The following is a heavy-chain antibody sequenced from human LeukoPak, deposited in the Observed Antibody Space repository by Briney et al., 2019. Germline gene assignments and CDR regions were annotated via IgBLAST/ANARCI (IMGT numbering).Heavy chain of an antibody. J-gene: IGHJ4*02. V-gene: IGHV4-34*01. CDR2: INHSGST. Sequence: SETLSLTCAVYGGSFSGYYWSWIRQPPGKGLEWIGEINHSGSTDYNPSLKSRVTISVDTSKNQFSLKLSSVTAADTAVYFCARGGSMVRGVIPRDYWGQGTLVTVSS. D-gene: IGHD3-10*01. CDR3: ARGGSMVRGVIPRDY. CDR1: GGSFSGYY.